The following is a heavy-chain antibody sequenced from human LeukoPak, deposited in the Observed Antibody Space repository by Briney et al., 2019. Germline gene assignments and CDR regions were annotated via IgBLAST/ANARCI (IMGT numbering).Heavy chain of an antibody. CDR3: ARDLSSSSTAYLHH. J-gene: IGHJ1*01. Sequence: PGGSLRLSCAASGFTFSSYAMSWVRQAPGKGLEWVSSISGSSRYIYYADSVKGRFSISRDDGKNSLYLQMNSLRAEDTAVYYCARDLSSSSTAYLHHWGQGTLVTVSS. CDR2: ISGSSRYI. CDR1: GFTFSSYA. V-gene: IGHV3-21*01. D-gene: IGHD6-6*01.